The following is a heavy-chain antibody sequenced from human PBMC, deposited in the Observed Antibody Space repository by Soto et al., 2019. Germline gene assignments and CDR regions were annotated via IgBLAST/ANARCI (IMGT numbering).Heavy chain of an antibody. J-gene: IGHJ4*02. CDR3: ARQAARNYIDS. CDR2: IDSRGRTL. V-gene: IGHV3-11*01. D-gene: IGHD6-6*01. Sequence: SGGSLRLSCVASGFTFSDYSMSWIRQAPGKGLEWPAFIDSRGRTLSYADSVRGRFTISRDNAENSVYLQMDSLRADDTAVYYCARQAARNYIDSWGQGNSVTVSS. CDR1: GFTFSDYS.